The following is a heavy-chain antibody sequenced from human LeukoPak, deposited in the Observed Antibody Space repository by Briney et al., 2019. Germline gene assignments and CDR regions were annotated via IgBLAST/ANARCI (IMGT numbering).Heavy chain of an antibody. CDR1: GGSFSGYY. CDR2: INHSGST. Sequence: PSETLSLTCAVNGGSFSGYYWSWIRQPPGKGLEWIGEINHSGSTNYNPSLKSRVTISVDTSKNQFSLKLSSVTAADTAVYYCARGAYSSSWLLNWFDPWGQGTLVTVSS. CDR3: ARGAYSSSWLLNWFDP. J-gene: IGHJ5*02. D-gene: IGHD6-13*01. V-gene: IGHV4-34*01.